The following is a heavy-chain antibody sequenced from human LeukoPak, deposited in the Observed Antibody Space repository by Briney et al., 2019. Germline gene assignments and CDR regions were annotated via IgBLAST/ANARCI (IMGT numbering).Heavy chain of an antibody. CDR3: ARGSPSKYYDFWSGRETIVQFDY. CDR2: IYPGDSDT. Sequence: GESLKISCKGSGYSFTSYWIGWVRQMPGKGLEWMGIIYPGDSDTRYSPSFQGQVTISADKSISNAYLQWSSLKASDTDMYYCARGSPSKYYDFWSGRETIVQFDYWGQGTLVTVSS. CDR1: GYSFTSYW. D-gene: IGHD3-3*01. J-gene: IGHJ4*02. V-gene: IGHV5-51*01.